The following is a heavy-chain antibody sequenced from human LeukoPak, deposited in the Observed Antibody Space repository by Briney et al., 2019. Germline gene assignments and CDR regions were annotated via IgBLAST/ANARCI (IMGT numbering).Heavy chain of an antibody. CDR1: GYTFTGYY. CDR3: ARDRGLLWFGGDFWFDP. Sequence: ASVKVSCKASGYTFTGYYMHWVRQAPGQGLEWMGWINPNSGGTNYAQKFQGGVTMTRDTSISTAYMELSRLRSDDTAVYYCARDRGLLWFGGDFWFDPWGQGTLVTVSS. J-gene: IGHJ5*02. D-gene: IGHD3-10*01. CDR2: INPNSGGT. V-gene: IGHV1-2*02.